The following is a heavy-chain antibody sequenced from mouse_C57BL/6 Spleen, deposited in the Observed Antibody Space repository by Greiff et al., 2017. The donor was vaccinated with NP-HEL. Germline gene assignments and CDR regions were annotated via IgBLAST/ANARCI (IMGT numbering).Heavy chain of an antibody. CDR2: IDPENGDT. Sequence: EVQRVESGAELVRPGASVKLSCTASGFNIKDDYMHWVKQRPEQGLEWIGWIDPENGDTEYASKFQGKATITADTSSNTAYLQLSSLTSEDTAVYYCTSITTVGYWGQGTTLTVSS. D-gene: IGHD1-1*01. J-gene: IGHJ2*01. CDR1: GFNIKDDY. V-gene: IGHV14-4*01. CDR3: TSITTVGY.